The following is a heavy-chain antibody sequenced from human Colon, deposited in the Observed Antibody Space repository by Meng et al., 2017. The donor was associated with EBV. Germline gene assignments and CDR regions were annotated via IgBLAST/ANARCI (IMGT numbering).Heavy chain of an antibody. D-gene: IGHD3-22*01. Sequence: QVQLVESGGXXVKPGXALRRFCAASGFTFSDYYMNWIRQAPGKGLEWVGEISGSGFTNYNPSLKSRLNISVDTSKNQFTLRLKSVTAADTAVFFCARGGDYSNYTGDEDYLNPRGQGTLVTVSS. J-gene: IGHJ5*02. CDR2: ISGSGFTN. CDR3: ARGGDYSNYTGDEDYLNP. V-gene: IGHV3-11*04. CDR1: GFTFSDYY.